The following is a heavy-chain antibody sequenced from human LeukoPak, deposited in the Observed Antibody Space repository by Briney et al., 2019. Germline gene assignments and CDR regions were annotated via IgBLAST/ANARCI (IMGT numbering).Heavy chain of an antibody. D-gene: IGHD3-9*01. CDR2: IIPIFGTG. Sequence: SVKVSCKASGGTFSSYAISWVRQAPGQGLEWMGVIIPIFGTGNYAQKFQGRVTITTDESTSAAYMELSSLRSEDTAVYYCASRFYDILTGFPQDVWGKGTTVTVSS. CDR1: GGTFSSYA. CDR3: ASRFYDILTGFPQDV. J-gene: IGHJ6*04. V-gene: IGHV1-69*05.